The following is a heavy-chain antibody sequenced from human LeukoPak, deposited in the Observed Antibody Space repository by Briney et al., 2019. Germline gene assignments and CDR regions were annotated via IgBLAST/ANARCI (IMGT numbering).Heavy chain of an antibody. J-gene: IGHJ5*02. CDR2: IYHSGST. D-gene: IGHD2-2*01. CDR1: GGSISSGGYS. Sequence: SETLSLTCAVSGGSISSGGYSWSWIRQPPGKGPEWIGYIYHSGSTYYNPSLKSRVTISVDRSKNQFSLKLSSVTAADTAVYYCARQTRTTFDPWGQGTLVTVSS. CDR3: ARQTRTTFDP. V-gene: IGHV4-30-2*01.